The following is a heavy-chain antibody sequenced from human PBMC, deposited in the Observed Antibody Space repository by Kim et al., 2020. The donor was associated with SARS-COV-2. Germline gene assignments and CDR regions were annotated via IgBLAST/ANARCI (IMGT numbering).Heavy chain of an antibody. CDR2: IIPIFGTA. V-gene: IGHV1-69*13. J-gene: IGHJ3*02. Sequence: SVKVSCKASGGTFSSYAISWVRQAPGQGLEWMGGIIPIFGTANYAQKFQGRVTITADESTSTAYMELSSLRSEDTAVYYCARALSSGYPNDAFDIWGQGTMVTVSS. D-gene: IGHD3-22*01. CDR1: GGTFSSYA. CDR3: ARALSSGYPNDAFDI.